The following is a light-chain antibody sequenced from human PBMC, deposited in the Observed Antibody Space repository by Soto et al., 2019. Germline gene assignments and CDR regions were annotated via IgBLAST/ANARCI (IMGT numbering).Light chain of an antibody. CDR2: DVS. J-gene: IGLJ2*01. V-gene: IGLV2-14*01. CDR1: SSDVGGYNY. CDR3: SSYTSSSTVV. Sequence: QSVLTQPASVSGSPGQSITISCTGTSSDVGGYNYVSWYQQHPGKAPKLMIYDVSNRPSGVSNRFSGSKSGNTASLTISGLQAEDEADSYCSSYTSSSTVVFGGGPKLTVL.